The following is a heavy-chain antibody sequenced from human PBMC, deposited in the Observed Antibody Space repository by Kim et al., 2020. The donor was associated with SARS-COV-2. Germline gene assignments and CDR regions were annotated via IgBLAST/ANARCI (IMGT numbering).Heavy chain of an antibody. V-gene: IGHV4-34*01. J-gene: IGHJ4*02. CDR2: INHSGST. D-gene: IGHD3-10*01. CDR1: GGSFSGYY. CDR3: ASNTVRGDFDY. Sequence: SETLSLTCAVYGGSFSGYYWSWIRQPPGKGLEWIGEINHSGSTNYNPSLKSRVTISVDTSKNQFSLKLSSVTAADTAVYYCASNTVRGDFDYWGQGTLVTVSS.